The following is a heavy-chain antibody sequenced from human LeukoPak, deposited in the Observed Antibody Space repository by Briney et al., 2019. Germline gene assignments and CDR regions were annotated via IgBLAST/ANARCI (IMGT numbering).Heavy chain of an antibody. D-gene: IGHD6-13*01. Sequence: GGSLTLSCAASGFTFSSYEMNWVRQAPGKGLEWVSYISSSASTTHYADSVMGRFTISRDNAKNSLYLQMNSLRAEDTAVYYCARGRYSRYFDYWGQGTLVTVSS. J-gene: IGHJ4*02. CDR3: ARGRYSRYFDY. V-gene: IGHV3-48*03. CDR2: ISSSASTT. CDR1: GFTFSSYE.